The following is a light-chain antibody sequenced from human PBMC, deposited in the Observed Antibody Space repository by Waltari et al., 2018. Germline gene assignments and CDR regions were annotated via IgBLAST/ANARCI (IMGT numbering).Light chain of an antibody. V-gene: IGLV1-40*01. CDR1: TSNIGAGHD. CDR3: QSFDNMLSGGVV. J-gene: IGLJ2*01. CDR2: GNN. Sequence: QSVLTQPPSVSGTPGQRVTISCSRSTSNIGAGHDVHWYQHLPGTAPKPLLYGNNNRPSGVPDRFSGSKSGTSASLAITGLQADDEADYFCQSFDNMLSGGVVFGGGTKLAVL.